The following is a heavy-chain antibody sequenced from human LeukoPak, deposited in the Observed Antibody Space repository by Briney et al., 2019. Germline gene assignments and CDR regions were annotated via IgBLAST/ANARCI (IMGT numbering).Heavy chain of an antibody. J-gene: IGHJ4*02. CDR2: ISGSGNTT. CDR1: GFPFSSYA. CDR3: AKGRISAAGDYFDY. D-gene: IGHD6-13*01. Sequence: GGSLRLSYAASGFPFSSYAMGWVRQAPGKGLEWVSVISGSGNTTYYAGSVKGRFTISRDNSKNTLYLQMNSLRAEDTAVYYCAKGRISAAGDYFDYWGQGTLVAVSS. V-gene: IGHV3-23*01.